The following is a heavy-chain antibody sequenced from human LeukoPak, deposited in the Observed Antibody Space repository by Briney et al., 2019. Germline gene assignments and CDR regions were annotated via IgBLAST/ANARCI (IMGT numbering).Heavy chain of an antibody. CDR2: ISISSSYI. D-gene: IGHD6-13*01. CDR1: GFTFSSYS. J-gene: IGHJ4*02. Sequence: PGGSLRLSCAASGFTFSSYSMNWVRQAPGKGLEWVSSISISSSYIYYADSVKGRFTLSRDNAKNSLYLQMNSLRAEDTAVYYCARDGFSSSWSGGYFDCWGQGTLVTVSS. V-gene: IGHV3-21*04. CDR3: ARDGFSSSWSGGYFDC.